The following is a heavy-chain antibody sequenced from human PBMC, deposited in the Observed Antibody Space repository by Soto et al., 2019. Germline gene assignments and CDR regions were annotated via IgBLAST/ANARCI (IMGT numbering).Heavy chain of an antibody. CDR3: AALYYYDSSGYYFDY. Sequence: ASVKVSCKASGFTFTSSAVQWVRQARGQRLEWIGWIVVGSGNTNYAQKFQERVTITRNMSTSTAYMELSSLRSEDTAVYYCAALYYYDSSGYYFDYWGQGTLVTVSS. V-gene: IGHV1-58*01. J-gene: IGHJ4*02. D-gene: IGHD3-22*01. CDR2: IVVGSGNT. CDR1: GFTFTSSA.